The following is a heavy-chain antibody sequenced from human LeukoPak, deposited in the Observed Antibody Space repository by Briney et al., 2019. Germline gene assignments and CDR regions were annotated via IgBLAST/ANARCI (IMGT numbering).Heavy chain of an antibody. CDR3: ARLLYSYGSGSYYGYYGMDV. V-gene: IGHV5-10-1*01. CDR2: IDPSDSYT. D-gene: IGHD3-10*01. Sequence: GESLKISCKGSGYSSTSYWISWVRQMPGKGLEWMGRIDPSDSYTNYSPSFQGHVTISADKSISTAYLQWSSLKASDTAMYYCARLLYSYGSGSYYGYYGMDVWGKGTTVTVSS. J-gene: IGHJ6*04. CDR1: GYSSTSYW.